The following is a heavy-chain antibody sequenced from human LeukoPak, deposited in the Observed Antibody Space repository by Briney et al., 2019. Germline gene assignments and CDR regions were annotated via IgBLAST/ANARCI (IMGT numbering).Heavy chain of an antibody. Sequence: PGGSLRLSCAASGFTFSSYWMHWVRQAPGKGLVWVSRINSDGSSTSYTDSVKGRFTISRDDAKNTLYLQMNSLRAEDTAVYYCARGDTAMAYFDYWGQGTLVTVSS. V-gene: IGHV3-74*01. CDR1: GFTFSSYW. J-gene: IGHJ4*02. D-gene: IGHD5-18*01. CDR2: INSDGSST. CDR3: ARGDTAMAYFDY.